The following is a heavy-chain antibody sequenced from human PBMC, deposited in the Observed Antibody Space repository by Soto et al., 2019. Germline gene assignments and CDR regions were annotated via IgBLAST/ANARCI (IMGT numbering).Heavy chain of an antibody. CDR2: IYYSGRT. D-gene: IGHD5-18*01. CDR1: GGSISSGDYY. V-gene: IGHV4-30-4*01. CDR3: ARADNTAMVSLDY. J-gene: IGHJ4*02. Sequence: QVQLQESGPGLVKPSQTLSLNCTVSGGSISSGDYYWSWIRQPPGKGLEWIGYIYYSGRTYYNPSLKRRVTISVDTSKNQFSLKLSSVTAADTAVYYCARADNTAMVSLDYWGQGTLVTVSS.